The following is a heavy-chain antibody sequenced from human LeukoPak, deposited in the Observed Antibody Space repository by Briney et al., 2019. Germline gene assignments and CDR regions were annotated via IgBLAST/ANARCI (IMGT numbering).Heavy chain of an antibody. CDR3: ARNSCSGSSCYDNRGYFDY. V-gene: IGHV4-61*02. Sequence: SETLSLTCTVSGDSISSGSYYWSWIRQPAGKGLEWIGRIYTSGSTNYNPSLKSRVTISVDTSKNQFSLKLSSVTAADTAVYFCARNSCSGSSCYDNRGYFDYWGQGTLVTVSS. CDR1: GDSISSGSYY. J-gene: IGHJ4*02. D-gene: IGHD2-15*01. CDR2: IYTSGST.